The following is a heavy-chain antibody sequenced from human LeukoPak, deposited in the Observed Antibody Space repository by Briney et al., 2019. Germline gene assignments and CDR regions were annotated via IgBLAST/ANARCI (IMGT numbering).Heavy chain of an antibody. CDR3: ARRQFYFDAIVYVAAFYY. D-gene: IGHD5/OR15-5a*01. V-gene: IGHV4-39*01. Sequence: PSETLSLTCTVSGGFITSSSYDWGWIRQPPGKGLEWIGSIYYSGTTYYNPSLKSRVTISVDTSKTQYSLKLSSVTAADTAVYSCARRQFYFDAIVYVAAFYYCGQGTLVTVSS. CDR2: IYYSGTT. CDR1: GGFITSSSYD. J-gene: IGHJ4*02.